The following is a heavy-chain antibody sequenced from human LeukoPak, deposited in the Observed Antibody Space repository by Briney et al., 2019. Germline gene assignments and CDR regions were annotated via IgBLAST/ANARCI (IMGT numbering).Heavy chain of an antibody. CDR3: AGDRRSTVGPGEGFDP. Sequence: SQTLSLTCAVSGGSISSGGYSWSWIRQPPGKGLEWIGYIYHSGSTYYNPSLKSRVTISVDRSKNQFSLKLSSVTAADTAVYYCAGDRRSTVGPGEGFDPWGQGTLVTVSS. D-gene: IGHD4-23*01. V-gene: IGHV4-30-2*01. CDR2: IYHSGST. J-gene: IGHJ5*02. CDR1: GGSISSGGYS.